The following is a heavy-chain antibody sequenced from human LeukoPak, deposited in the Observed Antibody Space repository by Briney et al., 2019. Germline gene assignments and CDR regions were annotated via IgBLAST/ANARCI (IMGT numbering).Heavy chain of an antibody. D-gene: IGHD3-22*01. CDR2: IYYSGST. J-gene: IGHJ6*03. CDR3: ARDHYDSSGYYQLYYYYYMDV. V-gene: IGHV4-34*01. Sequence: PSETLSLTCAVYGGSFSGYYWSWIRQPPGKGLEWIGSIYYSGSTYCNPSLKSRVTISVDTSKNQFSLKLSSVTAADTAVYYCARDHYDSSGYYQLYYYYYMDVWGKGTTVTVSS. CDR1: GGSFSGYY.